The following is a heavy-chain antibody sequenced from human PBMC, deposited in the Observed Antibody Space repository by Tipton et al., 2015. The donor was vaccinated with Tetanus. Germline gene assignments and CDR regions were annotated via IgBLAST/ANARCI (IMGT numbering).Heavy chain of an antibody. Sequence: TLSLTCTVSGGSVSSSSYYWSWIRQPPGKGLEWIGYIYYSGSTNYNPSLKSRVTISVDTSKNQFSLKLSSVTAADTAVYYCARTPNLSLAAAGTYYFDYWGQGTLVTVSS. V-gene: IGHV4-61*01. J-gene: IGHJ4*02. CDR2: IYYSGST. D-gene: IGHD6-13*01. CDR3: ARTPNLSLAAAGTYYFDY. CDR1: GGSVSSSSYY.